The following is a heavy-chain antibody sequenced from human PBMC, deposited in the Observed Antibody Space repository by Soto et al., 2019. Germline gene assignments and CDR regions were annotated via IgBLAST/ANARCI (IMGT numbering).Heavy chain of an antibody. Sequence: GASVKVSCKASGGTFSSYTISWVRQAPGQGLEWMGRIIPILGIANYAQKFQGRVTITADKSTSTAYMELSSLRSEDTAVYYCAGCYCSSTSCYVDYYYYYMDVWGKGTTVTVSS. CDR1: GGTFSSYT. V-gene: IGHV1-69*02. CDR3: AGCYCSSTSCYVDYYYYYMDV. J-gene: IGHJ6*03. D-gene: IGHD2-2*01. CDR2: IIPILGIA.